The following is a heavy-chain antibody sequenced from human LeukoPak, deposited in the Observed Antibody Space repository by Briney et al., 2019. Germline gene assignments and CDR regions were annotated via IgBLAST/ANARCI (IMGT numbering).Heavy chain of an antibody. CDR2: TSYSGGT. J-gene: IGHJ4*02. CDR3: ARGVDFADV. CDR1: GGSINTSF. V-gene: IGHV4-59*01. Sequence: GSLRLSCTVSGGSINTSFRSWIRQSPGKRLEWIAYTSYSGGTNYNPSLKGRFTISLDPSKNRFSLRLDSVTAADTAVYYCARGVDFADVWGQGVLVTVSS. D-gene: IGHD3-3*01.